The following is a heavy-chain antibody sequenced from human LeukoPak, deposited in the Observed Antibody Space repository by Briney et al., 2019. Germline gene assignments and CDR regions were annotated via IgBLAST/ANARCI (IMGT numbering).Heavy chain of an antibody. V-gene: IGHV3-30*18. J-gene: IGHJ4*03. D-gene: IGHD2-15*01. Sequence: GGSLRLFCAASGFTFSSYGMHWVRQAPGKGLEWVAVISFDGSTKYYADSVKGRFTISRDNSENTLYLQMNSLRDEDTALYYCAKSGLRICSAGSCYFDYWGPGEPVTVSS. CDR3: AKSGLRICSAGSCYFDY. CDR1: GFTFSSYG. CDR2: ISFDGSTK.